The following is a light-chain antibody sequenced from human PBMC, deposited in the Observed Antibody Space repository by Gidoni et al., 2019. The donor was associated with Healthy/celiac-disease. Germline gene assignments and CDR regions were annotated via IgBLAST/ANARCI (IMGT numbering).Light chain of an antibody. J-gene: IGKJ4*02. CDR1: QSISSY. V-gene: IGKV1-39*01. CDR2: AAS. Sequence: DIQMTQSPSSLSASVGDRVTITCRASQSISSYLNWYQQKPGKAPKLLIYAASSLQSGVPSRFSGSGSGTDFTITISSLQHEDYATYYCQQSYSTPRLTFGGGTKVEIK. CDR3: QQSYSTPRLT.